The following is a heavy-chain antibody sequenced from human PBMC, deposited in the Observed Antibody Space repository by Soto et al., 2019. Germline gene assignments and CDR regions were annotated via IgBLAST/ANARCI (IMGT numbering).Heavy chain of an antibody. J-gene: IGHJ6*02. CDR1: GGSISSYY. CDR3: ARDPVYDCWSGEGKYYYYYHGMDV. V-gene: IGHV4-4*07. CDR2: IYTSGST. Sequence: SETLSLTCTVSGGSISSYYWRGIRQPAGKGLEWIGRIYTSGSTNYNPSLKSRVTMSVDTSKNQFSLKLSSVTAADTAVYYCARDPVYDCWSGEGKYYYYYHGMDVRCQGTTVAVSS. D-gene: IGHD3-3*01.